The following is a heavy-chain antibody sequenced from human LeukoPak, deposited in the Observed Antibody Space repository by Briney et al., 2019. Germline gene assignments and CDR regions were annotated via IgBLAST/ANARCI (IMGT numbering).Heavy chain of an antibody. CDR3: ARNPIAVAALGAFDI. CDR2: IYYSGST. V-gene: IGHV4-59*01. CDR1: GGSISSYY. Sequence: SETLSLTCTVSGGSISSYYWSWIRQPPEKGLEWIGYIYYSGSTNYNPSLKSRVTISVDTSKNQFSLKLSSVTAADTAVYYCARNPIAVAALGAFDIWGQGTMVTVSS. D-gene: IGHD6-19*01. J-gene: IGHJ3*02.